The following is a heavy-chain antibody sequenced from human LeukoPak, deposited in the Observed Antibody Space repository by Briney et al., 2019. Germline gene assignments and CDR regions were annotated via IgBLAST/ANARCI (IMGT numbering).Heavy chain of an antibody. CDR2: MYYSGST. V-gene: IGHV4-59*08. Sequence: PSETLSLSCTVSGDSISNSYWSWIRQPPGKGLEWIGYMYYSGSTNYSPSLKSRVPTSTETSENQFSLKLTSVTAADTAGYYCATSPRAGVTPWFFDYWGQGTLVAVSS. J-gene: IGHJ4*02. CDR3: ATSPRAGVTPWFFDY. CDR1: GDSISNSY. D-gene: IGHD3-10*01.